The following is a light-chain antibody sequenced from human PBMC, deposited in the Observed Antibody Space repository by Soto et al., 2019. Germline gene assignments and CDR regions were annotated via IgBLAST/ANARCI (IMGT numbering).Light chain of an antibody. CDR2: EVS. J-gene: IGLJ2*01. CDR3: SSYAVNNNLGV. Sequence: QSALTQPPSASGSRGQSVTISCTGTSSDVGGYNYVSWYQQYPGKAPKLMIYEVSKRPSGVSDRFSGSKSGNTASLTVSGLQAEDEAYYYCSSYAVNNNLGVFGGGTKLTVL. CDR1: SSDVGGYNY. V-gene: IGLV2-8*01.